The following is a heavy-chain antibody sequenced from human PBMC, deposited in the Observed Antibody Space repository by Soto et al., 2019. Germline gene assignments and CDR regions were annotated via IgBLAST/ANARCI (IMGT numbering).Heavy chain of an antibody. CDR3: TTDTASAIPVGRDRFDP. J-gene: IGHJ5*02. CDR1: GFTFSNAW. CDR2: IKRKTDGGTT. Sequence: EVQLVESGGGLVKPGGSLRLSCAASGFTFSNAWMNWVRQAPGKGLEWVGRIKRKTDGGTTDYAAPVKGRFTISRDDSKNTLYLQMNSLNAEDTAVYYCTTDTASAIPVGRDRFDPWGQGTLVTVSS. D-gene: IGHD2-2*02. V-gene: IGHV3-15*07.